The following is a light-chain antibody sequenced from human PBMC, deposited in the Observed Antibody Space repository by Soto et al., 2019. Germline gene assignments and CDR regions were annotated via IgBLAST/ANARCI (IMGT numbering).Light chain of an antibody. Sequence: YPRTLSSSPCEGATRFCRASQSVSSSYLAWYQQKPGQAPRLLIYGASSRATGIPDRFSGSGSGTDFTLTISRLEPEDFAVYYCQQSASSPITFGQGTRLEIK. V-gene: IGKV3-20*01. J-gene: IGKJ5*01. CDR1: QSVSSSY. CDR2: GAS. CDR3: QQSASSPIT.